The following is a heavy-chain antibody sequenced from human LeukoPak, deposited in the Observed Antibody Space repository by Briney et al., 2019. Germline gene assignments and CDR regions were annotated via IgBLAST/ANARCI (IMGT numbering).Heavy chain of an antibody. CDR1: GFTFSSYA. Sequence: GRSLRLSCAASGFTFSSYAMHWVRQAPGKGLEWVAVISYDGSNKYYADSVKGRFTISRDNSKSTLYLQMNSLRAEDTAVYYYASMGGSIAADYWGQGTLVTVSS. V-gene: IGHV3-30-3*01. J-gene: IGHJ4*02. D-gene: IGHD6-6*01. CDR2: ISYDGSNK. CDR3: ASMGGSIAADY.